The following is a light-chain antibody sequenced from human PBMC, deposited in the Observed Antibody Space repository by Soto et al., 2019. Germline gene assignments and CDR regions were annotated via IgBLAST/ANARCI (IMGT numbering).Light chain of an antibody. CDR1: SSDVGAYNY. CDR2: EVS. Sequence: QPALTQPASVSRSLGQSITISCTGTSSDVGAYNYVSWYQQQPGKAPKLMISEVSNRPSGVSNRFSGSNSGNTASMIISWLNAEDEDDYYCYSFTSISADVFGTGTKVTVL. CDR3: YSFTSISADV. J-gene: IGLJ1*01. V-gene: IGLV2-14*01.